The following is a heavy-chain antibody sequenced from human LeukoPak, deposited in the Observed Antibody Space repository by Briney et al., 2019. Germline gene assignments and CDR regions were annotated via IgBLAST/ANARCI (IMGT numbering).Heavy chain of an antibody. CDR2: INHSGST. Sequence: GSLRLSCAASGFTFSSYAMSWVRQPPGKGLEWIGEINHSGSTNYNPSLKSRVTISVDTSKNQFSLKLSSVTAADTAVYYCARKPLGARKPPRPTYYFDYWGQGTLVTVSS. CDR1: GFTFSSYA. D-gene: IGHD1-26*01. V-gene: IGHV4-34*01. CDR3: ARKPLGARKPPRPTYYFDY. J-gene: IGHJ4*02.